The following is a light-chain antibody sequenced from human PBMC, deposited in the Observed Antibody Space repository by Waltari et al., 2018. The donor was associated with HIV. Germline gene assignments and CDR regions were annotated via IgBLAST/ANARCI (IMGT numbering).Light chain of an antibody. CDR3: QAWDSSTGV. J-gene: IGLJ1*01. Sequence: SYELTQPPSVSVSPVQTASITCSGDKLGYKYACWYQQKPGQSPVLVIYQDSKRPSGIPERFSGSNSGNTATLTISGTQAMDEADYYCQAWDSSTGVFGTGTKVTVL. CDR1: KLGYKY. CDR2: QDS. V-gene: IGLV3-1*01.